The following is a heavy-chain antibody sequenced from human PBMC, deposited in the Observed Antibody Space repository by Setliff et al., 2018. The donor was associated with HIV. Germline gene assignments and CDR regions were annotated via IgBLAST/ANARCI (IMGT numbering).Heavy chain of an antibody. CDR1: GYTFTDYF. CDR2: ISPNNGDT. J-gene: IGHJ3*02. D-gene: IGHD2-15*01. V-gene: IGHV1-2*02. CDR3: TTDAYPDYLPGPTPGAFDI. Sequence: ASVKVSCKAAGYTFTDYFMNWVRQAPGQGLEWMGWISPNNGDTNMPQTFQGRVTMTRDTSLTTAYMELSRLRSDDTAVYYCTTDAYPDYLPGPTPGAFDIWGQGTMVTVS.